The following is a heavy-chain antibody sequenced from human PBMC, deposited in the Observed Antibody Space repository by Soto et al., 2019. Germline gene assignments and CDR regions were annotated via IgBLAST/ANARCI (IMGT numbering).Heavy chain of an antibody. CDR3: AKAASIAVAGCFDY. J-gene: IGHJ4*02. CDR2: ISYDGSNK. CDR1: GFTFSSYG. D-gene: IGHD6-19*01. Sequence: QVQLVESGGGVVQPGRSLRLSCAASGFTFSSYGMHWVRQAPGKGLEWVAVISYDGSNKYYADSVKGRFTISRDNSKNTLYRQMNSLRAEDTAVYYCAKAASIAVAGCFDYWGQGTLVTVSS. V-gene: IGHV3-30*18.